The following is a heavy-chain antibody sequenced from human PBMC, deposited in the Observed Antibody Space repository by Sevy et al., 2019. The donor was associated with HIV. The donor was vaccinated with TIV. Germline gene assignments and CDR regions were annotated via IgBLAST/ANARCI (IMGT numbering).Heavy chain of an antibody. J-gene: IGHJ6*02. V-gene: IGHV3-30-3*01. Sequence: GGSLRLSCAASGFTFSNYAMHWVRQAPGKGLEWVAVISYDGSNKYYADSVKGRFTISRDNSKNTLYLQMNSLRAEDTAVYYCARDLRIPAAIITYYYGMDVWGQGTTVTVSS. CDR2: ISYDGSNK. CDR1: GFTFSNYA. CDR3: ARDLRIPAAIITYYYGMDV. D-gene: IGHD2-2*01.